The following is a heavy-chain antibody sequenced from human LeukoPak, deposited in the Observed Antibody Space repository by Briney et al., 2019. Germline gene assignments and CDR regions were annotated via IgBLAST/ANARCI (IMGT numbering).Heavy chain of an antibody. J-gene: IGHJ4*02. CDR1: GYSFTSYW. D-gene: IGHD3-22*01. CDR2: IYPGDSDT. CDR3: ARTPDYYYDSSGYPYYFDY. Sequence: GESLKISCKGSGYSFTSYWIGWVRQMPGKGLEWMGIIYPGDSDTRYSPSFQGQVTISADKPISTAYLQWSSLKASDTAMYYCARTPDYYYDSSGYPYYFDYWGQGTLVTVSS. V-gene: IGHV5-51*04.